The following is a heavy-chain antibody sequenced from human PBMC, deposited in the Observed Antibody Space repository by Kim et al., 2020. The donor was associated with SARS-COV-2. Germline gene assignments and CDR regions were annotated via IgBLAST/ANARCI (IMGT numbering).Heavy chain of an antibody. V-gene: IGHV6-1*01. CDR3: AGGKNLDY. CDR2: WYI. Sequence: WYIDYAVSVKSRIIINPDSSKNQFFLQLNSVTPEDTAVYYCAGGKNLDYWGQGTLVTVSS. J-gene: IGHJ4*02.